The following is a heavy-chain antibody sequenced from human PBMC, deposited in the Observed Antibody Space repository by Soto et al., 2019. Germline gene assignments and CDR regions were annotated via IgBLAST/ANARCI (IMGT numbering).Heavy chain of an antibody. CDR2: ISGNGRII. J-gene: IGHJ4*02. Sequence: QVLLVESGGGLVKPGGSLRLSCATSGFIFSDYYMHWIRQAPGKGLEWISYISGNGRIIQYADSAKGRFTISRDNAQNSLYLQMNSIRAEDTALYFCARDFDADSRTDFDYWGQGTLVTVSS. CDR1: GFIFSDYY. V-gene: IGHV3-11*01. D-gene: IGHD4-17*01. CDR3: ARDFDADSRTDFDY.